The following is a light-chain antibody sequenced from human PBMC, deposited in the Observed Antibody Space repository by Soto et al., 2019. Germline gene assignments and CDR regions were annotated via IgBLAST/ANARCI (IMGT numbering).Light chain of an antibody. CDR3: GAWDSSLSAGV. J-gene: IGLJ2*01. V-gene: IGLV1-51*01. Sequence: QSVLTQPPSVSAAPGQKVTISCSGSNSNIGNNYVSWYQQLPETAPKLLIYDNNKRPSGIPDRFSASKSGTSATLGITGLQTGDEADYYCGAWDSSLSAGVFGGGTKLTVL. CDR1: NSNIGNNY. CDR2: DNN.